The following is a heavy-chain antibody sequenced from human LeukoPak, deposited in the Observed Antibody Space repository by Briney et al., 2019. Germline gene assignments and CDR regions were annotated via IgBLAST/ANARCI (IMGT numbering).Heavy chain of an antibody. CDR2: TYYRSKWYN. J-gene: IGHJ6*03. D-gene: IGHD2-2*01. V-gene: IGHV6-1*01. CDR1: GDSVSSNSAA. CDR3: ARDHDIYCSSTSCKTWDNYYYMDV. Sequence: SQTLSLTCAISGDSVSSNSAAWNWIRQSPSRGLEWLGRTYYRSKWYNDYAVSVKSRITINPDTSKNQFSLQLNSVTPEDTAVYYCARDHDIYCSSTSCKTWDNYYYMDVWGKGTTVTVSS.